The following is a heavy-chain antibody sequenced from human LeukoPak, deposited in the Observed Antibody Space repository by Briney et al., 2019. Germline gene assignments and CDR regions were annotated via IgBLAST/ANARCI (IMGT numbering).Heavy chain of an antibody. CDR1: GGSISSSSYY. Sequence: PSETLSLTCTVSGGSISSSSYYWGWIRQPPGKGLEWIGSIYYSGSTYYNPSLKSRVTISVDTSKNQFSLKLSSVTAADTAVYYCARDYYYDSSGYYGYWGQGTLVTVSS. CDR2: IYYSGST. V-gene: IGHV4-39*07. J-gene: IGHJ4*02. CDR3: ARDYYYDSSGYYGY. D-gene: IGHD3-22*01.